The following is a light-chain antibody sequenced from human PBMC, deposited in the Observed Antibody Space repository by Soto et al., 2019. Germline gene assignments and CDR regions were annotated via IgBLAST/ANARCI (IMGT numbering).Light chain of an antibody. V-gene: IGKV3-20*01. CDR2: GAS. J-gene: IGKJ1*01. Sequence: EIVLTQSPGTLSLSPGERATLSCRASQIISSYLAWYQQKPGQAPRLLIYGASSRATGIPDRFSGSGSGTDFILTISRLEPEDFAVYYCQQYGSSPGTFGQGTKVEIK. CDR3: QQYGSSPGT. CDR1: QIISSY.